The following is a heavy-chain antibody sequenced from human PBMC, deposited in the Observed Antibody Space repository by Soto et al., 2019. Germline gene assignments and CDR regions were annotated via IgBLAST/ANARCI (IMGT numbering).Heavy chain of an antibody. D-gene: IGHD3-16*01. V-gene: IGHV3-53*01. J-gene: IGHJ6*02. CDR2: LYTEGTT. CDR1: GLTVSHNY. CDR3: VRPRPSGENYGMDV. Sequence: GGSLRLSCVASGLTVSHNYMAWVRQAPEMGLEWVSILYTEGTTYYADSVKGRFTISRDSSKNTPFLQMDSLRAEDTAVYYCVRPRPSGENYGMDVWGQGTTVTVSS.